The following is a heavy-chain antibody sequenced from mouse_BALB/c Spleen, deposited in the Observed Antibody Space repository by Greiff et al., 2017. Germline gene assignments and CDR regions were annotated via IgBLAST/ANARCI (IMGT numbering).Heavy chain of an antibody. D-gene: IGHD1-1*01. CDR2: ISDGGSYT. J-gene: IGHJ1*01. CDR3: ARERDYGSSYWYFDV. V-gene: IGHV5-4*02. Sequence: EVMLVESGGGLVKPGGSLKLSCAASGFTFSDYYMYWVRQTPEKRLEWVATISDGGSYTYYPDSVKGRFTISRDNAKNNLYLQMSSLKSEDTAMYYCARERDYGSSYWYFDVWGAGTTVTVSS. CDR1: GFTFSDYY.